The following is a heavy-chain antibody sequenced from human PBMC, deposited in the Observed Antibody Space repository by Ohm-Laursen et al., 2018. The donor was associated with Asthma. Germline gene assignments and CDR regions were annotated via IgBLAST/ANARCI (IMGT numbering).Heavy chain of an antibody. CDR1: GYTFTNYG. J-gene: IGHJ4*02. CDR3: ARDVDSSGYYAHY. V-gene: IGHV1-18*01. Sequence: SVKVSCKASGYTFTNYGLSWVRQAPGQGLEWMGWISPSSYNTNYAQNLRGRVTMTTDTSTSTAYMELRSLTSDDTAVYYCARDVDSSGYYAHYWGQGTQVTVSS. D-gene: IGHD3-22*01. CDR2: ISPSSYNT.